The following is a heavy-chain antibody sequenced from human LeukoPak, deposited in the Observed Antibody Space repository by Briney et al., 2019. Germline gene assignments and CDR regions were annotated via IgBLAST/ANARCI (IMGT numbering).Heavy chain of an antibody. Sequence: GGSLRLSCAVSGFAFGSEAMNWVRQAPGKGLEWVSSISSSSSYIYYADSVKGRFTIFRDNAKNSLYLQMNSLRAEDTAVYYCASHPTALYYDFWSGPWGQGTLVTVSS. V-gene: IGHV3-21*01. CDR3: ASHPTALYYDFWSGP. D-gene: IGHD3-3*01. CDR1: GFAFGSEA. CDR2: ISSSSSYI. J-gene: IGHJ5*02.